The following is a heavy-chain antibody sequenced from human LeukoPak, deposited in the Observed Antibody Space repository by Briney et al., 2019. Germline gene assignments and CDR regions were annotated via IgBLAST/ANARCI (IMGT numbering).Heavy chain of an antibody. D-gene: IGHD4-17*01. Sequence: GGSLRLSCAASGFTFSSYGMHWVRQAPGKGLEWVAVISYDGSNKYYADSVKGRFTISRDNAKNSLYLQMNSLRAEDTAVYYCARNSPDDYGDYYNWGQGTLVTVSS. J-gene: IGHJ4*02. CDR1: GFTFSSYG. CDR3: ARNSPDDYGDYYN. V-gene: IGHV3-30*03. CDR2: ISYDGSNK.